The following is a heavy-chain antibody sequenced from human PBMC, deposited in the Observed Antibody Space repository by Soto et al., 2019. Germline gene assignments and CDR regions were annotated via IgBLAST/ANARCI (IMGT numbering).Heavy chain of an antibody. CDR3: RRSSRYSTDV. J-gene: IGHJ6*02. CDR1: GASIRSSAY. CDR2: IYSIGNT. Sequence: SETLSLTCTVSGASIRSSAYWGWIRQPPGKGLEWIGSIYSIGNTYYNPSLKSGVTISADTSKNQFSLNLISVTAADTAVYYCRRSSRYSTDVWGQGIMVTVSS. D-gene: IGHD6-19*01. V-gene: IGHV4-39*01.